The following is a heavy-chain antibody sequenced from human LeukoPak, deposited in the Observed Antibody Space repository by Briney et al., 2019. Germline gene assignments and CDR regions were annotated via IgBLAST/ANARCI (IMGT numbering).Heavy chain of an antibody. Sequence: GGSLRLSCAASGFTFSNAWMNWVRQAPGKGLEWVGRIKIKTEGGTTDYAAPVKGRFTISRDDSKTTMYLQMYSLKTEDTAVYYCASYGSGSHDYWGQGSLVTVSS. CDR3: ASYGSGSHDY. CDR1: GFTFSNAW. J-gene: IGHJ4*02. CDR2: IKIKTEGGTT. D-gene: IGHD3-10*01. V-gene: IGHV3-15*01.